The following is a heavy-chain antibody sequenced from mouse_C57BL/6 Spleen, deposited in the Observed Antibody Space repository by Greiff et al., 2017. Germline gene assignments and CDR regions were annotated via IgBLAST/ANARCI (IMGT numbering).Heavy chain of an antibody. CDR3: AREGGSSYGFAY. Sequence: VQLQQPGAELVMPGASVKLSCKASGYTFTSYWMHCVKQRPGQGLEWIGEIDPSDSYTNYNQKFKGKSTLTVDKSSSTAYMQLSSLTSEDSAVYYWAREGGSSYGFAYWGQGTLVTVSA. CDR2: IDPSDSYT. D-gene: IGHD1-1*01. V-gene: IGHV1-69*01. J-gene: IGHJ3*01. CDR1: GYTFTSYW.